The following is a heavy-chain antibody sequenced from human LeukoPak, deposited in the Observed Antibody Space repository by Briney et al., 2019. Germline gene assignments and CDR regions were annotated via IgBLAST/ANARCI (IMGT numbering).Heavy chain of an antibody. CDR3: TRDFLPTWYSSGCYFDY. CDR1: GYTFTSYG. Sequence: ASVKVSCKASGYTFTSYGISWVRQAPGQGLEWMGWISAYNGNTNYAQKLQGRVTMTTDTSTSTAYMELRSLRSDDTAVYYCTRDFLPTWYSSGCYFDYWGQGTLVTVSS. J-gene: IGHJ4*02. V-gene: IGHV1-18*01. CDR2: ISAYNGNT. D-gene: IGHD6-19*01.